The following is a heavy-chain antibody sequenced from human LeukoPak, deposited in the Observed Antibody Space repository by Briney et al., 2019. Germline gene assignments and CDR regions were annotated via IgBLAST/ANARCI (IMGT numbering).Heavy chain of an antibody. CDR3: ARWTPRDGYNYGGDY. CDR2: INSDGSTT. CDR1: GFTFSSYW. V-gene: IGHV3-74*01. Sequence: PGGSLRLSCAASGFTFSSYWMHWVRQALGKGLVWVSRINSDGSTTNYADSVKGRFTISRDNAKNTLYLQMNSLRAEDTAVYYCARWTPRDGYNYGGDYWGQGTLVTVSS. J-gene: IGHJ4*02. D-gene: IGHD5-24*01.